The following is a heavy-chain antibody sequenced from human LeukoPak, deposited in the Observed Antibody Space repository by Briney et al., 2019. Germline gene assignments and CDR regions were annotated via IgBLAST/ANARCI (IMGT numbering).Heavy chain of an antibody. CDR3: ARDRTAVAGRAEYFQH. CDR2: INAYNGDT. J-gene: IGHJ1*01. D-gene: IGHD6-19*01. Sequence: VASVKVSCKASGYTFTSYGISWVRQAPGQGLKWMGWINAYNGDTNYAQKLQGRVTITADESTSTAYMELSSLRSEDTAVYYCARDRTAVAGRAEYFQHWGQGTLVTVSS. CDR1: GYTFTSYG. V-gene: IGHV1-18*01.